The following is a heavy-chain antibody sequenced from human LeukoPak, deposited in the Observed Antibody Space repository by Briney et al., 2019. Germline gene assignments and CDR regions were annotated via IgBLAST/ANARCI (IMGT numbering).Heavy chain of an antibody. CDR3: ARGGYSYGTYYYYYYYMDV. J-gene: IGHJ6*03. D-gene: IGHD5-18*01. CDR1: GFTFSSYA. V-gene: IGHV3-30*04. Sequence: GRSLRLSCAASGFTFSSYAMHWVRQAPGKGLEWVAVISYDGGNKYYADSVKGRFTISRDNSKNTLYLQMNSLRAEDTAVYYCARGGYSYGTYYYYYYYMDVWGKGTTVTVSS. CDR2: ISYDGGNK.